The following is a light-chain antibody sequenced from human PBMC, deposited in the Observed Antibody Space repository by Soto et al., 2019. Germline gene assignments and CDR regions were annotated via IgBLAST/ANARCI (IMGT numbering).Light chain of an antibody. CDR1: QTISSW. V-gene: IGKV1-5*03. CDR3: QHYNSYSEA. J-gene: IGKJ1*01. CDR2: KAS. Sequence: DIQMTQSPSTLSGSVGDRVTITCRDSQTISSWLAWYQQKPGKAPKLLIYKASTLKSGVHSRFSGSGSGTEFTLTISSLQPDDFSTYYCQHYNSYSEAFGQGTKLELK.